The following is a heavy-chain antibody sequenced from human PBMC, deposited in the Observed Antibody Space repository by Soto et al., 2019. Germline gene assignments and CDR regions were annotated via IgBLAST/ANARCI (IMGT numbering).Heavy chain of an antibody. CDR2: IYYSGST. D-gene: IGHD3-22*01. CDR3: ARGYYDSSGYWASDAFDI. Sequence: SETLSLTCTVSGGSISSYYCSWIRQPPGKGLEWIGYIYYSGSTNYNPSLKSRVTISVDTSKNQFSLKLSSVTAADTAVYYCARGYYDSSGYWASDAFDIWGQGKMVTVSS. V-gene: IGHV4-59*01. J-gene: IGHJ3*02. CDR1: GGSISSYY.